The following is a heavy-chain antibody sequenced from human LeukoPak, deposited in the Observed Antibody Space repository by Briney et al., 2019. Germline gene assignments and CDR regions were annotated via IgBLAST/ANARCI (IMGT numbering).Heavy chain of an antibody. Sequence: PGRSLRLSCTASGFTFRDYIMTWVRQAPGKGLEWVGFIRSEAYGGTTEYAASVKGRFTISRDDSKSIVYLEMNTLKTEDTAVYYCTRGAYSGSYWGQGTLVTVS. J-gene: IGHJ4*02. V-gene: IGHV3-49*04. CDR2: IRSEAYGGTT. D-gene: IGHD1-26*01. CDR3: TRGAYSGSY. CDR1: GFTFRDYI.